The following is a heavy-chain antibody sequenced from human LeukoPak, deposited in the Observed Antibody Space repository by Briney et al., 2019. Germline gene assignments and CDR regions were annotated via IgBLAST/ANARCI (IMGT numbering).Heavy chain of an antibody. CDR2: INSDGINT. J-gene: IGHJ2*01. CDR1: GFTFSNYW. D-gene: IGHD5-24*01. CDR3: ARWLQFKPDFDL. V-gene: IGHV3-74*01. Sequence: TGGSLRLSCAASGFTFSNYWMHWVRQAPGKGLVWVSRINSDGINTSYADSVKGRFTISRDNAKNTLNLQMNSLRAEDTAVYYCARWLQFKPDFDLWGRGTLVTVSS.